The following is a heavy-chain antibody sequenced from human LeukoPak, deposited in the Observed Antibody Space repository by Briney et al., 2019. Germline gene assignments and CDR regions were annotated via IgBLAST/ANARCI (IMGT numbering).Heavy chain of an antibody. CDR3: ARGYSSSSLDFDY. J-gene: IGHJ4*02. Sequence: ASVKVSCKASGGTFSSYAISWVRQAPGQGLEWMGIINPSGGSTSYAQKFQGRVTMTRDTSTSTVYMEMSSLRSEDTAVYYCARGYSSSSLDFDYWGQGTLVTVSS. V-gene: IGHV1-46*01. CDR2: INPSGGST. CDR1: GGTFSSYA. D-gene: IGHD6-6*01.